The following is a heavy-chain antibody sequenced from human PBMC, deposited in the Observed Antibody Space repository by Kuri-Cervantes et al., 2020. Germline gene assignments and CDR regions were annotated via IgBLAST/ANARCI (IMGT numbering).Heavy chain of an antibody. D-gene: IGHD2-15*01. CDR1: GFTFSSYA. J-gene: IGHJ4*02. CDR3: ARERGGPDY. Sequence: GESLKISCAASGFTFSSYAMHWVRQAPGKGLEWVAVISYDGSNKYYADSVKGRFTISRDNSKSTLYLQMNSLRVEDTAVYYCARERGGPDYWGQGILVTVSS. V-gene: IGHV3-30-3*01. CDR2: ISYDGSNK.